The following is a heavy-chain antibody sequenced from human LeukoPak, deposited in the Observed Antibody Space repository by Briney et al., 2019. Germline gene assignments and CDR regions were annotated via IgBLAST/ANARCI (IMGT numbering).Heavy chain of an antibody. CDR3: ARLEHSYGYKLFDY. V-gene: IGHV1-2*02. CDR2: INPNSGGT. J-gene: IGHJ4*02. Sequence: ASVKVSCKASGYTFTGYYMHWVRQAPGQGLEWMGWINPNSGGTNYAQKFQGRVTMTRDTSISTAYMELSRLRSDDTAVYYCARLEHSYGYKLFDYWGQGTLVTVSS. CDR1: GYTFTGYY. D-gene: IGHD5-18*01.